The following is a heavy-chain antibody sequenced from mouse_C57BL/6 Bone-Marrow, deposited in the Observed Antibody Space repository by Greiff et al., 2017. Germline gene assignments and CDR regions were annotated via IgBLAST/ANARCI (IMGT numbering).Heavy chain of an antibody. Sequence: EVQLMESGGGLVKPGGSLKLSCAASGFTFSSYTMSWVRQTPEKRLEWVATISGGGGNTYYPDSVKGRFTISRDTAKNTLYLQMSSLRSEGTALYYCGIEAYYYGRSPLYFDVWGTGTTVTVSP. J-gene: IGHJ1*03. CDR3: GIEAYYYGRSPLYFDV. V-gene: IGHV5-9*01. CDR1: GFTFSSYT. D-gene: IGHD1-1*01. CDR2: ISGGGGNT.